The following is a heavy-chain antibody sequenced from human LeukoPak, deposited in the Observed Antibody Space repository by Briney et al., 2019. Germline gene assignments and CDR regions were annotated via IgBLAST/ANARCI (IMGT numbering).Heavy chain of an antibody. CDR3: ARAYCGGDCYSYHDY. V-gene: IGHV3-64*01. CDR2: ISSNGGST. J-gene: IGHJ4*02. Sequence: GGSLRLSCAASGFTFSSYAMHWVRQAPGKGLEYVSAISSNGGSTYYANSVKGGFTISRDNSKNTLYLQMGSLRAEDMAVYYCARAYCGGDCYSYHDYWGQGTLVTVSS. CDR1: GFTFSSYA. D-gene: IGHD2-21*02.